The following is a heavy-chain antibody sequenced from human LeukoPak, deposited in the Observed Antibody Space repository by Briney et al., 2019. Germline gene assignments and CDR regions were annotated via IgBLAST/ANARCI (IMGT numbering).Heavy chain of an antibody. D-gene: IGHD5-12*01. CDR1: GGSISSYY. CDR3: ARDPGLPYEDYYYMDV. Sequence: SETLSLTCTVSGGSISSYYWSWIRQPAGKGLEWIGRIYTSGSTNYNPSLKSRVTMSVDTSKNQFSLKLSSVTAADTAVYYCARDPGLPYEDYYYMDVWAKGPRSPSP. CDR2: IYTSGST. V-gene: IGHV4-4*07. J-gene: IGHJ6*03.